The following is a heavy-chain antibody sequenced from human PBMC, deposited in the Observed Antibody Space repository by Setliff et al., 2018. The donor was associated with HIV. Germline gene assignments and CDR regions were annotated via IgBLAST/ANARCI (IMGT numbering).Heavy chain of an antibody. D-gene: IGHD5-18*01. CDR1: GFRVTDTY. CDR3: AKGGYGCAYYVAGY. J-gene: IGHJ4*02. Sequence: GGSLRLSCEASGFRVTDTYMAWVRQAPGKGLEWVTLIYKAGKTYYADFVKGRFTIARDDTKNTVSLQMTNLEPGDTAMYYCAKGGYGCAYYVAGYWGQGTKVTVSS. V-gene: IGHV3-53*01. CDR2: IYKAGKT.